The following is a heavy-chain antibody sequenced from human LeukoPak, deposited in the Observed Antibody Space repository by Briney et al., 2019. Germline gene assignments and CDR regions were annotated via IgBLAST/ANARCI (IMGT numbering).Heavy chain of an antibody. CDR3: AREGYGDYELHARLDY. D-gene: IGHD4-17*01. Sequence: GASVKVSCKASGYTFTSYAMNWVRQAPGQGLEWMGWINTNTGNPTYAQGFTGRFVFSLDTSVSTAYLQISSLKAEDTAVYYCAREGYGDYELHARLDYWGQGTLVTVSS. J-gene: IGHJ4*02. V-gene: IGHV7-4-1*02. CDR2: INTNTGNP. CDR1: GYTFTSYA.